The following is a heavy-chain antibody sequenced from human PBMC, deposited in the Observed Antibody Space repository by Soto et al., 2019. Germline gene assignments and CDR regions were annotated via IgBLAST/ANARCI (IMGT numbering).Heavy chain of an antibody. V-gene: IGHV4-39*01. CDR2: IYYSGTT. D-gene: IGHD3-10*01. J-gene: IGHJ5*02. Sequence: SETLSLTCTVSGGSISGSNYYWGWIRQPPGKGLEWIGTIYYSGTTYYNPSLKSRVTISVDTSKNQFSLKLSSVTAADTAVYYCASPLYFFGSGSYPWFDPWGQGTLVTVSS. CDR1: GGSISGSNYY. CDR3: ASPLYFFGSGSYPWFDP.